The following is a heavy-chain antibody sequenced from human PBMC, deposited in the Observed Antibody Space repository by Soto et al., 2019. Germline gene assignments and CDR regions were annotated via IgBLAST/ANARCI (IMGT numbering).Heavy chain of an antibody. CDR1: GGSISSSSYY. CDR2: IYYSGST. V-gene: IGHV4-39*02. Sequence: QLQLQESGPGLVKPSETLSLTCTVSGGSISSSSYYWGWIRQPPGKGLEWIGSIYYSGSTYYNPSLKSRVTISVDTSKNQFSLKLSSVTAADTAVYYCARDIIKRYSSSWVNWFDPWGQGTLVTVSS. CDR3: ARDIIKRYSSSWVNWFDP. J-gene: IGHJ5*02. D-gene: IGHD6-6*01.